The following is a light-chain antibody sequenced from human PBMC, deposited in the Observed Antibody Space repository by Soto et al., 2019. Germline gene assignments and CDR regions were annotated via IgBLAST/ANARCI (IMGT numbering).Light chain of an antibody. CDR1: QSVSSK. CDR2: GAS. Sequence: EIVITQSPATLSVSPGERATLSCRASQSVSSKLAWYQQKPGQAPRLLIYGASTRATGIPARFSGSGSGTEFTLTISSLQSEDFAVYYCQQYNNWPPITFGKGTRREIK. CDR3: QQYNNWPPIT. V-gene: IGKV3-15*01. J-gene: IGKJ5*01.